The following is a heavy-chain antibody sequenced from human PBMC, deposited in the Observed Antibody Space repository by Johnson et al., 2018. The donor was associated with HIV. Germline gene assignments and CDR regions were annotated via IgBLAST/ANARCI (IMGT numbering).Heavy chain of an antibody. CDR3: AREGYRVESAFDI. J-gene: IGHJ3*02. CDR1: GLSFSNFG. Sequence: QVQLVESGGGVVRPGKSLTLSCVVSGLSFSNFGIHWVRQAPGKGPEWVAVISFDGNLKKYADSVKGRFTVSRDNSKNTLYLQMNSLRAEDTAVYYCAREGYRVESAFDIWGQGTMVTVSS. CDR2: ISFDGNLK. V-gene: IGHV3-33*08. D-gene: IGHD5-24*01.